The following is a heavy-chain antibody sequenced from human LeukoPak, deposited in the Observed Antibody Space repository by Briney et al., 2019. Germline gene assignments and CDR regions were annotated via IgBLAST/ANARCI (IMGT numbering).Heavy chain of an antibody. CDR1: GYTLTELS. D-gene: IGHD5-18*01. Sequence: GASVKVSCKVSGYTLTELSMHWVRQAPGKGLEWMGGFDPEDGETIYAQRFQGRVTMTEDTSTDTAYMELSSLRSEDTAVYYCAPFKSLQYSQNTDHYYYGMDVWGQGTTVTVSS. V-gene: IGHV1-24*01. CDR3: APFKSLQYSQNTDHYYYGMDV. CDR2: FDPEDGET. J-gene: IGHJ6*02.